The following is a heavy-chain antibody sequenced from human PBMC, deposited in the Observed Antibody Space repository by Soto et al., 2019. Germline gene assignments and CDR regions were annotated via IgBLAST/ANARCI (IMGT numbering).Heavy chain of an antibody. D-gene: IGHD4-17*01. CDR2: IYYSGST. V-gene: IGHV4-31*03. J-gene: IGHJ4*02. CDR1: GGSISSGGYY. Sequence: SETLSLTCTVSGGSISSGGYYWSWIRQHPGKGLEWIGYIYYSGSTYYNPSLKSRVTISIDTSKNQFSLKLSSVTAADTAAYYCARLYGDYFDYWGQGTLVTVSS. CDR3: ARLYGDYFDY.